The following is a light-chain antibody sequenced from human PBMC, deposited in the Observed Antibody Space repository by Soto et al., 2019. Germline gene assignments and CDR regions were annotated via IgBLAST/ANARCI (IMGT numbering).Light chain of an antibody. Sequence: QSALTQPPSMSAAPGQKVTISCSGSSSNIGKTYVSWYQQFPGTAPKLLIYDNNKRPSGIPDRFSGSKSGTSATLGITGLQTGDEADYYCGTWDSSLTAVVFGGGTKLTVL. CDR2: DNN. CDR3: GTWDSSLTAVV. J-gene: IGLJ2*01. CDR1: SSNIGKTY. V-gene: IGLV1-51*01.